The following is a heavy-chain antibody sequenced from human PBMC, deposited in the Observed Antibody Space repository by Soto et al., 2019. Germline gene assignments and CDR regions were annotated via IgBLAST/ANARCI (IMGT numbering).Heavy chain of an antibody. CDR2: IWYDGSNK. CDR3: ARDMDYYDSRAPVPGY. CDR1: GFTFSTFG. Sequence: GRSLRLSSASSGFTFSTFGRHWVRQAPGKGLEWVAVIWYDGSNKYYADSVKGRFTISRDNSKNTLYLQMNSLRAEDTAVYYCARDMDYYDSRAPVPGYWGQGTLVTVSS. J-gene: IGHJ4*02. V-gene: IGHV3-33*01. D-gene: IGHD3-22*01.